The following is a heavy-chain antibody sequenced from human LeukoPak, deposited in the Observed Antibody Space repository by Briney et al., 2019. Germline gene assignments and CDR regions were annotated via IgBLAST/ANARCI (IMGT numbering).Heavy chain of an antibody. D-gene: IGHD5-12*01. CDR3: ARDPVATIWTLDY. Sequence: PSETLSLTCSVSGGSISSTDYYWSWVRLHPGKGLEWIGYTHHRGPTYYSLSLKNRVSISVDTSANQVSLKLSSVTAADTAVYYCARDPVATIWTLDYWGQGTLVTVSS. CDR2: THHRGPT. CDR1: GGSISSTDYY. V-gene: IGHV4-31*03. J-gene: IGHJ4*02.